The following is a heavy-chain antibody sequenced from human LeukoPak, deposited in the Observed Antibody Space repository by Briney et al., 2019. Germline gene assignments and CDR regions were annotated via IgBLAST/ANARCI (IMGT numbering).Heavy chain of an antibody. J-gene: IGHJ3*02. D-gene: IGHD2-21*02. V-gene: IGHV3-23*01. Sequence: TGGSLRLSCAASGFTFSSYAMSWVRQAPGKGLEWVSAISGSGGSTYYADSVKGRFTISRDNSKNTLYLQMNSLRAEDTAVYYCANLCGGVCYGAFDIWGQGTMVTVSS. CDR2: ISGSGGST. CDR3: ANLCGGVCYGAFDI. CDR1: GFTFSSYA.